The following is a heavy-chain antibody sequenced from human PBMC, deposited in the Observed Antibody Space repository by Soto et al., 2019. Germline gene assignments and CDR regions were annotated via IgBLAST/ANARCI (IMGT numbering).Heavy chain of an antibody. J-gene: IGHJ6*02. CDR1: GYTFTSYD. D-gene: IGHD3-16*02. CDR3: ARDYRASYPAYHYYRLAV. CDR2: MNPNSGNT. V-gene: IGHV1-8*01. Sequence: ASVKVSCKASGYTFTSYDINWVRQATGQGLEWMGWMNPNSGNTGYAQKFQGRVTMTRNTSISTAYMELSSLRSEDTAVYYCARDYRASYPAYHYYRLAVWGQGTTVTVSS.